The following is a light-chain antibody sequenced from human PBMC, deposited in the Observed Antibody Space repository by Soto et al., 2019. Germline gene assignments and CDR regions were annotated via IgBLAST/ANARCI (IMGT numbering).Light chain of an antibody. Sequence: EIVLTQSPATLSVSPVERATLSCMASQSVSSNLAWYQQKPGQAPRLLIYGASNRATGIPGRFSGSGSGTDFTLTIGRLEPEDFAVYYCQQYGSSPPWTFGQGTKVDIK. CDR2: GAS. J-gene: IGKJ1*01. CDR3: QQYGSSPPWT. CDR1: QSVSSN. V-gene: IGKV3-20*01.